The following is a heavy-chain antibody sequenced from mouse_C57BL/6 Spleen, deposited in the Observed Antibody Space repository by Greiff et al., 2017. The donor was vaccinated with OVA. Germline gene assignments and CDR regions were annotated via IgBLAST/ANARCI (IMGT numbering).Heavy chain of an antibody. CDR3: TTNYGSSYGAY. D-gene: IGHD1-1*01. V-gene: IGHV14-4*01. CDR1: GFNIKDDY. Sequence: ESGAELVRPGASVKLSCTASGFNIKDDYMHWVKQRPEQGLEWIGWIDPENGDTEYASKFQGKATITADTSSNTAYLQLSSLTSEDTAVYYCTTNYGSSYGAYWGQGTLVTVSA. J-gene: IGHJ3*01. CDR2: IDPENGDT.